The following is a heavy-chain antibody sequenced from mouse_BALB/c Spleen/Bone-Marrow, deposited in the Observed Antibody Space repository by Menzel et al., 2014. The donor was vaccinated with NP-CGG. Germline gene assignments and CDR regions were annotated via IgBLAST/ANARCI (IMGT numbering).Heavy chain of an antibody. D-gene: IGHD1-1*01. CDR2: IDPVNGNT. J-gene: IGHJ2*01. Sequence: EVHLVESGAELVKPGASVKLSCTASGFNIKDTYMHWVKQRPEQGLEWIGRIDPVNGNTKYDPKFQGKATITADTSSNTAYLQLSSLTSEDTAVYYCASYYYGHYFDYWGQGTTLTVSS. CDR1: GFNIKDTY. V-gene: IGHV14-3*02. CDR3: ASYYYGHYFDY.